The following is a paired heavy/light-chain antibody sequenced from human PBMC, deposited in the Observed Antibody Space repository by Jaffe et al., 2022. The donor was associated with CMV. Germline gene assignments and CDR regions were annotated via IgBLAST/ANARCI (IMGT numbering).Heavy chain of an antibody. CDR1: GFTFSPYS. Sequence: EVQLVESGGGLVKPGDSLRLSCAASGFTFSPYSMHWVRQAPGKGLEWVSSISGASTYIYYADSVKGRFTISRDNAKNSLYLQMNSLRAEDTALYYCARSPPFSSDSRSGFDVWGQGTTVTVSS. V-gene: IGHV3-21*01. D-gene: IGHD6-19*01. CDR3: ARSPPFSSDSRSGFDV. J-gene: IGHJ6*02. CDR2: ISGASTYI.
Light chain of an antibody. CDR1: QSVSSY. CDR2: DAS. V-gene: IGKV3-11*01. Sequence: EVVLTQSPATLSLSPGERATLSCRASQSVSSYLVWYQQKPGQAPKLLISDASKRATGVPARFSGSGSGTDFSLTISSLEPEDFAVYYCQQRNNWPLTFGGGTKVEIK. CDR3: QQRNNWPLT. J-gene: IGKJ4*01.